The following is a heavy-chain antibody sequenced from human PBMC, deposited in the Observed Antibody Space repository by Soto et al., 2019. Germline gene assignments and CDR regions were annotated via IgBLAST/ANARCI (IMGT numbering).Heavy chain of an antibody. CDR2: VYYSGST. CDR3: ARAVNSGYPVTFDI. CDR1: GGSISNYY. Sequence: QVQLQESGPGLVRPSETLSLTCSVSGGSISNYYWNWIRQPPGKGLEWIGYVYYSGSTHFHPSLKSRVTMSVDTSKNHFSLNLSSVTAADAAIYYCARAVNSGYPVTFDIWGQGTRVTVAS. D-gene: IGHD5-12*01. J-gene: IGHJ3*02. V-gene: IGHV4-59*01.